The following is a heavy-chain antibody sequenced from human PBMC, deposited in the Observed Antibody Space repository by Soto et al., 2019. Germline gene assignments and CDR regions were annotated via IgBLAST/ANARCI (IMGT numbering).Heavy chain of an antibody. V-gene: IGHV3-9*01. CDR3: VKDESINWYSGHFRH. Sequence: EVQLVESGGGLVQPGRSLRLSCAASGFTFDDYAMHWVRQVPGKGLEWVSGINWNSGSIGYGDSVKGRFAISRDNAKNSLQLQMNSLSAEDTDFYYCVKDESINWYSGHFRHWGQGTLVTVS. CDR1: GFTFDDYA. CDR2: INWNSGSI. D-gene: IGHD6-13*01. J-gene: IGHJ1*01.